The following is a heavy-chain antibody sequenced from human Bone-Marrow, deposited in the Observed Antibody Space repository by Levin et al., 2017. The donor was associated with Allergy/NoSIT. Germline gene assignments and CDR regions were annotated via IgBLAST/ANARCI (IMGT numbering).Heavy chain of an antibody. CDR2: IKEDGSER. Sequence: PGGSLRLSCAASGFTFRSFWMNWVRQAPGKRPEWVASIKEDGSERHYVDSVKGRFTISRDNARSSLYLQMQSLRAEDTAVYYCARSPSRSYGDSILIDNWGRGTLVTVSS. CDR1: GFTFRSFW. D-gene: IGHD4-17*01. CDR3: ARSPSRSYGDSILIDN. J-gene: IGHJ4*02. V-gene: IGHV3-7*01.